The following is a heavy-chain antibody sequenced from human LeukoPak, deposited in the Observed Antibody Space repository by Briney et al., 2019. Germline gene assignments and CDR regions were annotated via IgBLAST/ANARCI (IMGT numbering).Heavy chain of an antibody. J-gene: IGHJ4*02. V-gene: IGHV3-53*01. Sequence: GGSLGLSCAASGFTFSSYAMSWVRQAPGKGLEWVSLIYSRGGTSYADSVKGRFTISRDSSKNTLFLQMNSLRVEDTAVHYCARDPPGIAASGTYYWGQGTLVTVSS. CDR1: GFTFSSYA. CDR3: ARDPPGIAASGTYY. D-gene: IGHD6-13*01. CDR2: IYSRGGT.